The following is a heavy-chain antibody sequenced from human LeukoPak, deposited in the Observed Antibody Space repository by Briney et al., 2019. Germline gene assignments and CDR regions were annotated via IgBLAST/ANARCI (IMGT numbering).Heavy chain of an antibody. CDR1: GYTFTSYG. CDR3: ARGSPPHPGYDSSGYEDY. D-gene: IGHD3-22*01. J-gene: IGHJ4*02. Sequence: GASVKVSCKASGYTFTSYGISWVRQAPGQGLEWMGWISAYNGNTNYAQKLQGRVTMTTDTSTSTAYMELRSLRSDDTAVYYCARGSPPHPGYDSSGYEDYWGQGTLVTVSS. V-gene: IGHV1-18*01. CDR2: ISAYNGNT.